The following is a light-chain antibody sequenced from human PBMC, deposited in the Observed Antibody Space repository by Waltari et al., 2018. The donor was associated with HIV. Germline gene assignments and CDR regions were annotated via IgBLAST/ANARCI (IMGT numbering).Light chain of an antibody. Sequence: IQMTQSPSSMSASVGDRVTISCQARDDILFYLNWFQQQPGKAPKLRIYDASNLETGVSSRFSGNGSGTDYTDNITSLQTEVLATYYCQQFYRLLITFGQGTRL. CDR1: DDILFY. J-gene: IGKJ5*01. CDR3: QQFYRLLIT. CDR2: DAS. V-gene: IGKV1-33*01.